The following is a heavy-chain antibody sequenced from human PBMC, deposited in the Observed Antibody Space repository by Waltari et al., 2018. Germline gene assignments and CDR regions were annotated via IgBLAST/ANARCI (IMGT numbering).Heavy chain of an antibody. V-gene: IGHV4-38-2*01. CDR1: GYSISSGYY. D-gene: IGHD4-17*01. CDR2: IYHSGST. J-gene: IGHJ4*02. Sequence: CAVSGYSISSGYYWGWIRQPPGKGLEWIGSIYHSGSTYYNPSLKSRVTISVDTSKNQFSLKLSSVTAEDTAVYYCASGDYGDFRYYFDYWGQGTLVTVSS. CDR3: ASGDYGDFRYYFDY.